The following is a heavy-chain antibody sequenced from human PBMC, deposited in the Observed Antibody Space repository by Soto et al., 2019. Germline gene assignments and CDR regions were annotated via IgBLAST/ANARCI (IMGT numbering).Heavy chain of an antibody. Sequence: GGSLRLSCAAAGFTFSDYYMSWVRQAPGKGLEWVSAISGSGGSTYYADSVKGRFTISRDNSKNTLYLQMNSLRAEDTAVYYCASTYSYGVYYYYGMDVWGQGTTVTVSS. CDR2: ISGSGGST. CDR3: ASTYSYGVYYYYGMDV. CDR1: GFTFSDYY. J-gene: IGHJ6*02. V-gene: IGHV3-23*01. D-gene: IGHD5-18*01.